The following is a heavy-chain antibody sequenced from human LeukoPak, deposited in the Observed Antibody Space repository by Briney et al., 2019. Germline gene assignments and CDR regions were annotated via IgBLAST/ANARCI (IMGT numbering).Heavy chain of an antibody. CDR3: ARLPYYYDSSGYLAFDI. Sequence: SETLSLTCTVSGGSISSYYWSWTRQPPGKGLEWIGYIYYSGSTNYNPSLKSRVTISVDTSKNQFSLKLSSVTAADTAVYYCARLPYYYDSSGYLAFDIWGQGTMVTVSS. J-gene: IGHJ3*02. D-gene: IGHD3-22*01. V-gene: IGHV4-59*08. CDR1: GGSISSYY. CDR2: IYYSGST.